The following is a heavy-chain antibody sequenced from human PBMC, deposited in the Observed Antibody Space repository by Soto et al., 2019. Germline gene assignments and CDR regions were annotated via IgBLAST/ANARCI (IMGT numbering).Heavy chain of an antibody. CDR3: ARMGYCGADCYSYYFDY. CDR1: GFIVSSNY. Sequence: EVQLVESGGGLIQPGGSLRLSCVGSGFIVSSNYISWVRQAPGKGLEWVSVIYSSGSTYYADSVKGRFSISRDNSKNTLYLQMNSLRAEDTAVYYCARMGYCGADCYSYYFDYWGQGTLVTVSS. CDR2: IYSSGST. D-gene: IGHD2-21*02. V-gene: IGHV3-53*01. J-gene: IGHJ4*02.